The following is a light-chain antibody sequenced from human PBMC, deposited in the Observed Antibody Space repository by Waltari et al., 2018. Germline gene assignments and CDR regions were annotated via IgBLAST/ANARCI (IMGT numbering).Light chain of an antibody. CDR1: QSISSY. V-gene: IGKV1-39*01. J-gene: IGKJ2*01. CDR3: QQSYSTPMYT. Sequence: DCQMTQSPSSLSASVGDRVTITCRASQSISSYLNWYQQKPGKAPKLLIYAASSLQSGVPSRFSGSGSGTDFTLTISSLQPEDFATYYCQQSYSTPMYTFGQGTKLEIK. CDR2: AAS.